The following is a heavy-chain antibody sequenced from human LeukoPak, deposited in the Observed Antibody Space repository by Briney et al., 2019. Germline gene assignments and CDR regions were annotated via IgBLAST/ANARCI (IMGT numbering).Heavy chain of an antibody. CDR2: IIPIFGTA. J-gene: IGHJ5*02. V-gene: IGHV1-69*05. Sequence: ASVKVSCKASGGTFSSYAISWVRQAPGQGLEWMGRIIPIFGTANYAQKFQGRVTITTDESTSTAYMELSCLRSEDTAVYYCAAECGGDCYSGWFDPWGQGTLVTVSS. D-gene: IGHD2-21*02. CDR3: AAECGGDCYSGWFDP. CDR1: GGTFSSYA.